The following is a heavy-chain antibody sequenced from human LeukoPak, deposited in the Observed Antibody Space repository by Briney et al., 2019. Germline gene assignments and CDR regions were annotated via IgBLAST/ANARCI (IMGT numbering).Heavy chain of an antibody. CDR3: ARALIGWFGELTKDGSGAFDI. V-gene: IGHV3-48*03. Sequence: PGRSLRLSCAASGFTFSSYEMNWVRQAPGKGLEWVSYISSSGSTIYYADSVKGRFTISRDNAKNALYLQMNSLRAEDTAVYYCARALIGWFGELTKDGSGAFDIWGQGTMVTASS. CDR1: GFTFSSYE. J-gene: IGHJ3*02. CDR2: ISSSGSTI. D-gene: IGHD3-10*01.